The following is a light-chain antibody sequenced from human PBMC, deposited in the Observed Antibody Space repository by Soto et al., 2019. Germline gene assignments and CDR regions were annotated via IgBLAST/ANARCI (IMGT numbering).Light chain of an antibody. V-gene: IGLV2-14*03. Sequence: QSALTQPGSVSGSPGQAITISRTGTSSDVGGFNYVSWYQQHPGKAPKLMIYDVTNRPSGVSYRFSGSKSGNTASLTISGLQAEYEADYYCNSYTSSSTYVFGTGTKLTVL. J-gene: IGLJ1*01. CDR2: DVT. CDR3: NSYTSSSTYV. CDR1: SSDVGGFNY.